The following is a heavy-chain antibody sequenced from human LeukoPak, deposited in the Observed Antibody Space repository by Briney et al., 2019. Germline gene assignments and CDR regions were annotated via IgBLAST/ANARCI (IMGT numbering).Heavy chain of an antibody. D-gene: IGHD3/OR15-3a*01. CDR3: ARQTGSGLFILP. Sequence: SGTLSLTCAAYGGSFSGYYWSWIRQPPGKGLEWIGEINHSGSTNYNPSLKSRVTISVDTSKNQFSLKLSSVTAADTAVYYCARQTGSGLFILPGGQGTLVTVSS. CDR1: GGSFSGYY. V-gene: IGHV4-34*01. J-gene: IGHJ4*02. CDR2: INHSGST.